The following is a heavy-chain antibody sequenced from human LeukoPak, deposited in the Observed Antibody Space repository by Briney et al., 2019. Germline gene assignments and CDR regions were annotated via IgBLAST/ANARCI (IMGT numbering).Heavy chain of an antibody. CDR2: ISGSGGST. J-gene: IGHJ2*01. Sequence: GGSLRLSCAASGFTFSGYGMSWVRQAPGKGLEWVSAISGSGGSTYYADSVKGRFTIPRDNSKNTLYLQMNSLRAEDTAVYYCATESSSGFSWYFDLWGRGTLVTVSS. D-gene: IGHD3-22*01. CDR3: ATESSSGFSWYFDL. CDR1: GFTFSGYG. V-gene: IGHV3-23*01.